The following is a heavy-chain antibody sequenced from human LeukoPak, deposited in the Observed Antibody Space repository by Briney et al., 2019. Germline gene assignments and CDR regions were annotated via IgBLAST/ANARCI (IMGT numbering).Heavy chain of an antibody. V-gene: IGHV1-2*02. Sequence: ASVKVSCKASGYTFTGYYMHWVRQAPGQGLEWMGWINPNSGGTNYAQKFQGRVTMTRDTSISTAYMELSRLGSDDTAVYYCARLPRSHNWFDPWGQGTLVTVSS. CDR2: INPNSGGT. CDR1: GYTFTGYY. CDR3: ARLPRSHNWFDP. J-gene: IGHJ5*02. D-gene: IGHD3-3*01.